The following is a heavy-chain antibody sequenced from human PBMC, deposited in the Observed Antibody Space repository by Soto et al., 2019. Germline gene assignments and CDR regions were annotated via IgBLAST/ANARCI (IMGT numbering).Heavy chain of an antibody. CDR3: ARHDCSSTSCYGGGYYYYGMDV. CDR2: IYYSGST. D-gene: IGHD2-2*01. V-gene: IGHV4-39*01. J-gene: IGHJ6*02. CDR1: GGSISSSSYY. Sequence: PSETLSLTCTVSGGSISSSSYYWGWIRQPPGKGLEWIGSIYYSGSTYYNPSLKSRVTISVDTSKNQFSLKLSSVTAADTAVYYCARHDCSSTSCYGGGYYYYGMDVWGQGTTGTVS.